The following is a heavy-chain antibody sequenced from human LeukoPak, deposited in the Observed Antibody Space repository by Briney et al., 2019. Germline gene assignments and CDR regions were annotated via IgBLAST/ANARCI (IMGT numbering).Heavy chain of an antibody. CDR3: ARHETGPYFDY. D-gene: IGHD1-1*01. CDR1: GYSFTSYW. J-gene: IGHJ4*02. CDR2: IYPGDSDT. Sequence: GESLKISCKGSGYSFTSYWLGWVRQMPGKGLQWMGIIYPGDSDTRYSPSFQGQVTISADRSISTAYLQWSSLKASDTAMYYCARHETGPYFDYWGQGTLVTVSS. V-gene: IGHV5-51*01.